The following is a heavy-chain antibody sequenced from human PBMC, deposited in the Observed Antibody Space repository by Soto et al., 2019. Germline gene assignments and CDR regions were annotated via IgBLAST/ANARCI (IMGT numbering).Heavy chain of an antibody. Sequence: PVGSLRLSCAASGFNFKTYAMSWVRQAPGRGLEWVSAISSSGSRTYYADSVKGRFTISRDNSKNALFLEMNSLRAEDTALYYCAKERREVVSGTGDSWGRGTLVTVSS. CDR3: AKERREVVSGTGDS. J-gene: IGHJ4*02. D-gene: IGHD6-19*01. CDR2: ISSSGSRT. CDR1: GFNFKTYA. V-gene: IGHV3-23*01.